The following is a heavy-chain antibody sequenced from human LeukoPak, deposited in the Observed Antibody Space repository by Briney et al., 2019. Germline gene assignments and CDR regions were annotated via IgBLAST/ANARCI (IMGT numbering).Heavy chain of an antibody. J-gene: IGHJ4*02. V-gene: IGHV3-23*01. CDR3: AKDQGKYSSSWYSHY. CDR2: ISGSGGGT. Sequence: GGSLRLSCAASGFTFSSYTMSWVRQAPGKGLEWVSAISGSGGGTYYADSVKGRFTISRDNSKNTLYLQMNSLRAEDTAVYYCAKDQGKYSSSWYSHYWGQGTLVTVSS. CDR1: GFTFSSYT. D-gene: IGHD6-13*01.